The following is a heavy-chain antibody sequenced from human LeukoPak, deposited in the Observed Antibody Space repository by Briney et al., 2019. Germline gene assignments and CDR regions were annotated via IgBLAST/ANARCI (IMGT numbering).Heavy chain of an antibody. J-gene: IGHJ4*02. Sequence: PGGSLRLSCAASGFTFSSYGMNWVRQAPGKGLEWVSYISSSSITIYYADSVKGRFTISRDNAKNSLYLQMNSLRAEDTAVYYRARDDASLFDYWGQGTLVTVSS. CDR3: ARDDASLFDY. V-gene: IGHV3-48*01. CDR2: ISSSSITI. CDR1: GFTFSSYG.